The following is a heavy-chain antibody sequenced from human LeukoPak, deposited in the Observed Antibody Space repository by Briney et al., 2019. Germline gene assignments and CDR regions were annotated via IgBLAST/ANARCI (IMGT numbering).Heavy chain of an antibody. V-gene: IGHV1-2*02. Sequence: ASVKVSCEASGYTFTGYYIQWVRQAPGQGLEWMGWINPHSGGTNYAQEFQGRVTMTRDTSISTAYMELSSLRPDDTAVYYCARTPPPTIVGAHYFDYWGQGTLVTVSS. J-gene: IGHJ4*02. D-gene: IGHD1-26*01. CDR1: GYTFTGYY. CDR2: INPHSGGT. CDR3: ARTPPPTIVGAHYFDY.